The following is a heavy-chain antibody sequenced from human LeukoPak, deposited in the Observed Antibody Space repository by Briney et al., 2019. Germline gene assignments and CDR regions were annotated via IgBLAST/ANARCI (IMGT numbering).Heavy chain of an antibody. CDR2: IWYDGSNK. V-gene: IGHV3-33*01. CDR1: GFTFSSYG. CDR3: ARELARARWELLFSNLYYYYGMDV. D-gene: IGHD1-26*01. Sequence: PGRSLRLSCAASGFTFSSYGMHWVRQAPGKGLEWVAVIWYDGSNKYYADSVKGRFTISRDNSKNTLYLQMNSLRAEDRAVYYCARELARARWELLFSNLYYYYGMDVWGQGTTVTVSS. J-gene: IGHJ6*02.